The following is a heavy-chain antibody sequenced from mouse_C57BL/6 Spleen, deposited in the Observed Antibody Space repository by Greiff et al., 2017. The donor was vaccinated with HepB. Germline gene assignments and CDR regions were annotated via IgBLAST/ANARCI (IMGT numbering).Heavy chain of an antibody. V-gene: IGHV1-69*01. CDR2: IDPSDSYT. CDR1: GYTFTSYW. CDR3: ARIGYGSSSAWFAY. J-gene: IGHJ3*01. D-gene: IGHD1-1*01. Sequence: VQLQQPGAELVMPGASVKLSCKASGYTFTSYWMHWVKQRPGQGLEWIGEIDPSDSYTNYNQKFKGKSTLTVDKSSSTAYMQLSSLTSEDSAVYYCARIGYGSSSAWFAYWGQGTLVTVSA.